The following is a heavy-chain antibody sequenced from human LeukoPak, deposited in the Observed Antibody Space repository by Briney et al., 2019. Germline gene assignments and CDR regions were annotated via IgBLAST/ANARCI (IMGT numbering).Heavy chain of an antibody. CDR3: ARGKPTVTTHFDY. CDR2: IYYSGST. V-gene: IGHV4-31*03. D-gene: IGHD4-17*01. Sequence: SETLSLTCTVSGGSISSGGYSWSWIRQHPGKGLEWIGYIYYSGSTYYNPSLKSRVTISVDTSKNQFSLRLSSVTAADTAVYYCARGKPTVTTHFDYWGQGTLVTVSS. J-gene: IGHJ4*02. CDR1: GGSISSGGYS.